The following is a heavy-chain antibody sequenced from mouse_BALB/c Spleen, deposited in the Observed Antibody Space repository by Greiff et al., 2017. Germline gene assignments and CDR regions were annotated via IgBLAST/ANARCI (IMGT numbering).Heavy chain of an antibody. CDR3: ARGGSHVDY. J-gene: IGHJ2*01. Sequence: EVQRVESGGGLVKPGGSLKLSCAASGFTFSSYTMSWVRQTPEKRLEWVATISSGGGNTYYPDSVKGRFTISRDNAKNNLYLQMSSLRSEDTALYYCARGGSHVDYWGQGTTLTVSS. CDR1: GFTFSSYT. V-gene: IGHV5-9*03. CDR2: ISSGGGNT.